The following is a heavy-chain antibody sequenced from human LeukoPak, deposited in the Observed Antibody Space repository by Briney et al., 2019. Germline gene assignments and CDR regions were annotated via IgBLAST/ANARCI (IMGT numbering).Heavy chain of an antibody. D-gene: IGHD5-18*01. CDR1: GFTFSRHA. CDR3: ASRVYSYGHVDY. CDR2: ISGGGDTT. V-gene: IGHV3-23*01. J-gene: IGHJ4*02. Sequence: PGGSLRLSCVASGFTFSRHAMSWVRQAPGKGLEWVSGISGGGDTTYYADSVKGRFTISRDNSKKTLFLQMNSLRAEDTAVYYCASRVYSYGHVDYWGRGTLVTVSS.